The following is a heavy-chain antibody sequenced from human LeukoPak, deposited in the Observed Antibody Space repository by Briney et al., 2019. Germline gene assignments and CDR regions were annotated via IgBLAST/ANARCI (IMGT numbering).Heavy chain of an antibody. CDR2: VNLQGST. D-gene: IGHD3-16*01. CDR1: GGSITSSSYY. Sequence: SETLSLTCTVSGGSITSSSYYWGWIRQPPGKGLEWIGEVNLQGSTNYNPSLMGRVAISVDTSENHVSLQLTSVTAADTAVYYCAREGGPYRPLDYSGQGTLVTVS. J-gene: IGHJ4*02. V-gene: IGHV4-39*07. CDR3: AREGGPYRPLDY.